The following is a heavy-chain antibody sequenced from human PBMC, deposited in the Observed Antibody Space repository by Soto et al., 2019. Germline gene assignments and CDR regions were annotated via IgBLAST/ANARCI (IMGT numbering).Heavy chain of an antibody. Sequence: QVQLQESGPGLVKPSQTLSLTCSVSGDYIHVGGYYWTWIRQRPGKGLEWMGYIYYTGKTYYNPSHASRLSMSVDRSKNNFSLRLTSVTDADTAVYFCGRDLTSNANCIDPWGQGTLVNVSS. CDR1: GDYIHVGGYY. CDR3: GRDLTSNANCIDP. CDR2: IYYTGKT. V-gene: IGHV4-30-4*01. J-gene: IGHJ5*02. D-gene: IGHD2-2*01.